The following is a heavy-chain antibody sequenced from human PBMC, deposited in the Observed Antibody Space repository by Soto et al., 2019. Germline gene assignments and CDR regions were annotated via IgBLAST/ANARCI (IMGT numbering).Heavy chain of an antibody. CDR1: GFTFSSYA. CDR2: ISDSGTLT. V-gene: IGHV3-23*01. J-gene: IGHJ6*02. CDR3: ARYIPGVRYYGMDV. D-gene: IGHD5-18*01. Sequence: EVQLLESGGGLVQPGGSLRLSCAASGFTFSSYAMKWVRQAPGKGLEWVSLISDSGTLTYYADSVKGRFTISRDNSGNTLFLQMYSLRAEDTAVYNCARYIPGVRYYGMDVWGQGTTVTVSS.